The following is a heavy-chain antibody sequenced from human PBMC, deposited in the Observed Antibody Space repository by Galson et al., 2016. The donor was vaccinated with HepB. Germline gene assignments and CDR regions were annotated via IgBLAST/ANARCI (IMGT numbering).Heavy chain of an antibody. J-gene: IGHJ4*02. CDR1: GYILTGYY. V-gene: IGHV1-2*02. Sequence: SVKVSCKASGYILTGYYVHWVRQAPGQGLEWMGWVDPSSGGTIYAETFQGRVTMTRDTSINTAYMELSRLRSADTAVYYWARLRRIVTTGSWSSPSYFDYWGQGTLVTVSS. CDR3: ARLRRIVTTGSWSSPSYFDY. D-gene: IGHD1-26*01. CDR2: VDPSSGGT.